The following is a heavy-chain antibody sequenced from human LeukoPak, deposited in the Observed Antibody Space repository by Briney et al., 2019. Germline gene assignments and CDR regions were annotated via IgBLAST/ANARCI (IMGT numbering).Heavy chain of an antibody. CDR1: GYTFTGYY. D-gene: IGHD3-3*01. CDR2: INPNSGGT. CDR3: ARDYRYYDFWSGYRTDDFDY. Sequence: GASVKVSCKASGYTFTGYYMHWVRQAPGQGLEWMGWINPNSGGTNYAQKFQGRVTMTRDTSISTAYMELSRLRSDDTAVYYCARDYRYYDFWSGYRTDDFDYWGQGTLVTVS. J-gene: IGHJ4*02. V-gene: IGHV1-2*02.